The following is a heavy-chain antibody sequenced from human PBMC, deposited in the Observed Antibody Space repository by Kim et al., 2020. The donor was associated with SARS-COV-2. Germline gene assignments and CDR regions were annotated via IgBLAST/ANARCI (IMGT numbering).Heavy chain of an antibody. V-gene: IGHV4-4*02. CDR3: ARLQLQTRRRMKTTVLIRGTYYLDH. CDR2: ISYSGHT. D-gene: IGHD4-17*01. CDR1: GGSIRSSDW. Sequence: SETLSLTCAVSGGSIRSSDWWSWVRQPPGKGLEWIGEISYSGHTNYNQSLKRRVTISLDKSNNQFYPKLNSVNAADTDIYYCARLQLQTRRRMKTTVLIRGTYYLDHWGQGTPVTVSS. J-gene: IGHJ4*02.